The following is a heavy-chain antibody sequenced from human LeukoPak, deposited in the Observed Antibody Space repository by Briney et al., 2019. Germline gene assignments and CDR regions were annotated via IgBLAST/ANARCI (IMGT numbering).Heavy chain of an antibody. CDR2: IYAGNPDT. CDR1: GYTFTTSW. CDR3: AILNHPDGRVY. V-gene: IGHV5-51*01. D-gene: IGHD5-24*01. J-gene: IGHJ4*02. Sequence: GESLKISCQGFGYTFTTSWIGWVRQLPGKGLEWMAIIYAGNPDTKYSPSFQGQVSITTDRSISTAYLQWSSLQASDTAIYYCAILNHPDGRVYWGQGTPVTVSS.